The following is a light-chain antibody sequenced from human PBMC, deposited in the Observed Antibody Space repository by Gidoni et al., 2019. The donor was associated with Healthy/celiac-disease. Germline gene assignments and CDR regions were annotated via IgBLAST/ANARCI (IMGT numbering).Light chain of an antibody. V-gene: IGLV2-23*01. Sequence: QSALTQPASVSGSPGQAITISCTGTRSDVGSYNLVSWYQQHPGKAPKLMIYEGSKRPSGVSNRFSGSKSGNTASRTISGLQAEYEADFYCCSYAGSSRVFGGGTKLTVL. CDR2: EGS. J-gene: IGLJ2*01. CDR3: CSYAGSSRV. CDR1: RSDVGSYNL.